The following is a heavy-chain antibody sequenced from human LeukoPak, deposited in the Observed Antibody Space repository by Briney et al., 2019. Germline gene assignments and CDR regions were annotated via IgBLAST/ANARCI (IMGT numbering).Heavy chain of an antibody. D-gene: IGHD2-2*01. Sequence: NPSETRSLTCAVYGGSFSGYYWSWIRQPPGKGLEWIGEINHSGSTNYNPSLKSRVTISVDTSKNQFSLKLSSVTAADTAVYYCARQGVPAAYGYYYYMDVWGKGTTVTVSS. J-gene: IGHJ6*03. CDR1: GGSFSGYY. CDR2: INHSGST. V-gene: IGHV4-34*01. CDR3: ARQGVPAAYGYYYYMDV.